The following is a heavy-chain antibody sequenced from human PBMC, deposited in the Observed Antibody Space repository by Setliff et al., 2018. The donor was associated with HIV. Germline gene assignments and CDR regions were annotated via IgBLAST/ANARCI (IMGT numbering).Heavy chain of an antibody. CDR2: IYSGGSP. J-gene: IGHJ3*02. CDR3: ARVGYKDASDI. D-gene: IGHD5-18*01. CDR1: DFTVSSNG. Sequence: RLSCAASDFTVSSNGMTWVRQAPGRGLESVSLIYSGGSPYYADSVQGRFTISRDNSKNTLYLQMDSLRIEDTAVYYCARVGYKDASDIWGQGTMVTVSS. V-gene: IGHV3-66*02.